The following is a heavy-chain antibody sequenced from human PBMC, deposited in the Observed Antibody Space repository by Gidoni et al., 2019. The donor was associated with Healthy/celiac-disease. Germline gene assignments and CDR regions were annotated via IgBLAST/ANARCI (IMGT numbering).Heavy chain of an antibody. V-gene: IGHV1-69*06. CDR2: ISPILGTA. D-gene: IGHD1-26*01. CDR1: GGPFSSDA. CDR3: ARSGVGETDYYSYSMDV. Sequence: QVQRVQAGAEVKKPGASGTVACKAAGGPFSSDAIRVVRQAPGQGLEWMGGISPILGTANYAQTFPGRVTIPANKSTSTASMELSCLRSDDPAVYSLARSGVGETDYYSYSMDVWGKGTTVTVSS. J-gene: IGHJ6*03.